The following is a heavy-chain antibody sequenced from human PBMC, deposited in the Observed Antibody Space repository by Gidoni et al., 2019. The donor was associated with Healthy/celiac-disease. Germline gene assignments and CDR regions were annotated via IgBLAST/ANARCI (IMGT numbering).Heavy chain of an antibody. CDR3: VKAHIAVAGTGDY. J-gene: IGHJ4*02. CDR1: GFTFSSYA. Sequence: EVQLVESGGGLVQPGGSLRPSCSASGFTFSSYAMHWVRQAPGKGLEYVAAISSNGGSTYYADSVKGRFTISRDNSKNTLYLQMSSLRAEDTAVYYCVKAHIAVAGTGDYWGQGTLVTVSS. D-gene: IGHD6-19*01. V-gene: IGHV3-64D*06. CDR2: ISSNGGST.